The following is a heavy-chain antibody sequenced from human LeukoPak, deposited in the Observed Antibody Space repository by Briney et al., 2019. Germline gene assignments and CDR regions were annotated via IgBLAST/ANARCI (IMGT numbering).Heavy chain of an antibody. D-gene: IGHD4-17*01. CDR2: ISSSSSYI. CDR1: GFTFSSYW. Sequence: PGGSLRLSCAASGFTFSSYWMHWVRQAPGRGLEWVSSISSSSSYIYYADSVKGRFTISRDNAKNSLYLQMNSMRDEDTAVYYCARAPGDYYYYYYAMDVWGQGTTVTVSS. CDR3: ARAPGDYYYYYYAMDV. J-gene: IGHJ6*02. V-gene: IGHV3-21*01.